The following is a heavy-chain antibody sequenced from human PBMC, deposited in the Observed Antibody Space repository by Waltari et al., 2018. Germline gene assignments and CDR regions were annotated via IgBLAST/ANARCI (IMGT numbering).Heavy chain of an antibody. V-gene: IGHV1-69*08. CDR3: ASRSGFSSSWARALFYYFDY. Sequence: QVQLVQSGAQVKKPGSSVKVSCKASGGTFSSYAISWVRQAPGQGLEWMGRIIPIFGTANYAQKFQGRVTITADKSTSTAYMELSSLRSEDTAVYYCASRSGFSSSWARALFYYFDYWGQGTLVTVSS. CDR2: IIPIFGTA. CDR1: GGTFSSYA. D-gene: IGHD6-13*01. J-gene: IGHJ4*02.